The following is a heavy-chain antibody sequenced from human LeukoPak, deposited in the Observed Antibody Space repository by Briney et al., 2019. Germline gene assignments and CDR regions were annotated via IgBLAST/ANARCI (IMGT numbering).Heavy chain of an antibody. CDR2: ISSSSSYI. V-gene: IGHV3-21*01. D-gene: IGHD6-19*01. J-gene: IGHJ2*01. Sequence: PGGSLRLSCAASGFPFNSYSMNWVRQAPGKGLEWVSSISSSSSYIYYADSVKGRFTISRDNAKNSLYLQMNSLRAEDTAVYYCARGGFIAVAGKGWYFDLWGRGTLVTVSS. CDR3: ARGGFIAVAGKGWYFDL. CDR1: GFPFNSYS.